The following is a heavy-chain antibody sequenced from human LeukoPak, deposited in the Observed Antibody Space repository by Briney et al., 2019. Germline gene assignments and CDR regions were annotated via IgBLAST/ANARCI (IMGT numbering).Heavy chain of an antibody. Sequence: SETLSLTCTVSGGSISSSSYYWGWIRQPPGKGLEWIGSIYYSGSTYYNPSLKSRVTISVDTSKNQFSLKLSSVTAADTAVYYCARRGDFETYFDYWGQGTLVTVSS. D-gene: IGHD4-17*01. CDR1: GGSISSSSYY. V-gene: IGHV4-39*01. CDR3: ARRGDFETYFDY. J-gene: IGHJ4*02. CDR2: IYYSGST.